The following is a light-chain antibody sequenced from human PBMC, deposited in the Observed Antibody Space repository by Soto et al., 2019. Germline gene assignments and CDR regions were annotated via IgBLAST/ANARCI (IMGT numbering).Light chain of an antibody. CDR3: QQYGTSPQP. CDR1: QSVSSSY. V-gene: IGKV3-20*01. J-gene: IGKJ1*01. Sequence: VLRQAPDTMSWSPGERATLSCRASQSVSSSYLAWYQQKPGQAPRLLIYGASSRATGIPDRFSGSGSGTDFTLTVSRLEPEDFAVDYCQQYGTSPQPFGQGTKVDI. CDR2: GAS.